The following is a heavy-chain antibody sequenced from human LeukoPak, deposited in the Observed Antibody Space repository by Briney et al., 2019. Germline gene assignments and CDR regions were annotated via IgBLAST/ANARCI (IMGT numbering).Heavy chain of an antibody. Sequence: ASVKVSCKASGYTFTGYYMHWVRQAPGQGLEWMGWINPKSGGTNYAQKFQGRVTMTRDTSISTAYMELSRLKSDDTAVYYCAGERGGDYHFDYWGQGTLVSVSS. CDR3: AGERGGDYHFDY. J-gene: IGHJ4*02. D-gene: IGHD4-11*01. V-gene: IGHV1-2*02. CDR2: INPKSGGT. CDR1: GYTFTGYY.